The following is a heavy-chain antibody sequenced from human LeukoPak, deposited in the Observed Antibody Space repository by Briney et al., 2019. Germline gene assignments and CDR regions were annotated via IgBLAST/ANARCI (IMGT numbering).Heavy chain of an antibody. J-gene: IGHJ4*02. CDR2: IYYSGST. D-gene: IGHD3-10*01. CDR3: ARDYGAGSGSYYNAHY. Sequence: SETLSLTCTASGGSISSYYWSWIRQPPGKGLEWIGYIYYSGSTNYNPSLKSRVTISVDTSKNQFSLQLSSVTAADTAVYYCARDYGAGSGSYYNAHYWGQGTLVTVSS. V-gene: IGHV4-59*01. CDR1: GGSISSYY.